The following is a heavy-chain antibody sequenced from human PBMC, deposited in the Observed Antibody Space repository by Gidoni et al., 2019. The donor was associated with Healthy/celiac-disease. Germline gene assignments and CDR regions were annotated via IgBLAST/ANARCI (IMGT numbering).Heavy chain of an antibody. D-gene: IGHD2-2*01. CDR1: GYTFTGYY. J-gene: IGHJ6*02. CDR2: INPNSGGT. Sequence: QVQLVQSGAEVKKPGASVKVSCTASGYTFTGYYMHWVRQAPGQGLEWMGWINPNSGGTNYAQKFQGRVTMTRDTSISTAYMELSRLRSDDTAVYYCARDQVVPARYNYGMDVWGQGTTVTVSS. V-gene: IGHV1-2*02. CDR3: ARDQVVPARYNYGMDV.